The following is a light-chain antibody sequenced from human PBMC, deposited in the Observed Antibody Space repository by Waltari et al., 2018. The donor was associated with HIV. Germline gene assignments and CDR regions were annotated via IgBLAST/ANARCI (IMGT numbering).Light chain of an antibody. CDR2: AAS. V-gene: IGKV3-20*01. CDR1: HNVHSNS. Sequence: EIVLTQSPGTLSLSPGERATLSCWASHNVHSNSLAWFQQKLGQAPRLLIYAASSRATGNPDRFTGRWSEADFTLTDSTLEPEDFAVDYCQQYGSSPLYTFDQGTKLEIK. J-gene: IGKJ2*01. CDR3: QQYGSSPLYT.